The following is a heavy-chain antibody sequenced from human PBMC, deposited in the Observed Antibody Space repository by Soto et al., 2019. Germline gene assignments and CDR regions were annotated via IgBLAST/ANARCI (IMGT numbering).Heavy chain of an antibody. CDR3: ARDCSSTSCRYQGNRYYGMDV. CDR2: IIPIFGTA. J-gene: IGHJ6*02. CDR1: GGTFSSYA. D-gene: IGHD2-2*01. Sequence: SVKVSCKASGGTFSSYAISWVRQAPGQGLEWMGGIIPIFGTANYAQKFQGRVTITADKSTSTAYMGLSSLRSEDTAVYYCARDCSSTSCRYQGNRYYGMDVWGQGTTVTVSS. V-gene: IGHV1-69*06.